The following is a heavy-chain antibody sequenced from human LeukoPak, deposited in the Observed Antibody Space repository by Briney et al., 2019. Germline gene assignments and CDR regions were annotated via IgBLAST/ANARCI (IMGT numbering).Heavy chain of an antibody. CDR2: INHSGST. CDR3: ARGSPYGRNWFDP. D-gene: IGHD3-10*01. J-gene: IGHJ5*02. Sequence: PSETLSLTCAVYGGSFSVYYWSWIRQPPGKGLEWIGEINHSGSTNYNPSLKSRVTISVDTSKNQFSLKLSSVTAADTAVYYCARGSPYGRNWFDPWGQGTLVTVSS. V-gene: IGHV4-34*01. CDR1: GGSFSVYY.